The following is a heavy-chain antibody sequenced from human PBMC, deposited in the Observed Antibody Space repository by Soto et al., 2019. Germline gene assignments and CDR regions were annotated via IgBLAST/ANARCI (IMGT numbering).Heavy chain of an antibody. J-gene: IGHJ4*02. V-gene: IGHV4-31*03. CDR1: GGSISSGGTGSY. CDR2: IYYTGNT. CDR3: ASGHDAYKVRY. D-gene: IGHD1-1*01. Sequence: QVQLQESGPGLVKPSQTLSLTCTVSGGSISSGGTGSYWTWIRQLPGKGLEWIGYIYYTGNTYYNPSLKSRPPISIDTSENQCSLKLTSVTAADTAVYFCASGHDAYKVRYWGQGTLVTVSS.